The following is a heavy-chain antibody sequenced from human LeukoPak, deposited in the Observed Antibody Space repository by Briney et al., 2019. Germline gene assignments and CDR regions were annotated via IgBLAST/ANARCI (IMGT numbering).Heavy chain of an antibody. CDR2: IYTSGST. CDR1: GGSISSYY. CDR3: ARDHPTPTTGYMDV. V-gene: IGHV4-4*08. J-gene: IGHJ6*03. D-gene: IGHD1-26*01. Sequence: SETLSLTCTVSGGSISSYYWSWIRQPPGKGLEWIGRIYTSGSTNYNPSFKSRVTISVDTPKNQFSLKVDSVTAADTAVYYCARDHPTPTTGYMDVWGKGTTVTVSS.